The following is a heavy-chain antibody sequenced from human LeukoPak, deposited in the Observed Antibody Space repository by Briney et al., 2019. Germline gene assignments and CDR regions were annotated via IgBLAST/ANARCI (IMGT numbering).Heavy chain of an antibody. CDR1: GFTFSNYW. D-gene: IGHD2-15*01. J-gene: IGHJ4*02. Sequence: GGSLRLSCAASGFTFSNYWMSWVRQAPGKGLEWVANIKQDEIEKYFVDSVKGRFTLSRDNAKNSLYLQMNSLRAEDTAVYYCARGYCSGSSCYSGFYFDYWGQGTLVTVSS. V-gene: IGHV3-7*01. CDR3: ARGYCSGSSCYSGFYFDY. CDR2: IKQDEIEK.